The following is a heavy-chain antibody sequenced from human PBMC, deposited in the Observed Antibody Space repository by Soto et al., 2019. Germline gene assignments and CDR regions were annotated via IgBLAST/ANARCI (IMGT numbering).Heavy chain of an antibody. CDR2: IYYGGST. CDR3: ARVYERSGWWIKGDWFDP. V-gene: IGHV4-31*03. D-gene: IGHD6-19*01. CDR1: GGSTSSGGYY. J-gene: IGHJ5*02. Sequence: SETLSLTCTVSGGSTSSGGYYWSWIRQHPGKGLEWIGYIYYGGSTYYNPSLKSRVTISVDTSKNQFSLKLSSVTAADTAVYYCARVYERSGWWIKGDWFDPWGQGTLVTVSS.